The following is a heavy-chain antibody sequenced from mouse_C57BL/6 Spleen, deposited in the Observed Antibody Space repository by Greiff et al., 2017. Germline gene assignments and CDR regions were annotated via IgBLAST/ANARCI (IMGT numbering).Heavy chain of an antibody. CDR2: LNPYHGGT. Sequence: VQLKQSGPELVKPGASVKISCKASGYTFTDYNMHWVKQSHGKSLEWIGDLNPYHGGTFYNQKFTGKATLTVDKSSSTAYMELRSLTSEDTAVYYCARPGSSAYYAMDYWGQGTSVTVSS. V-gene: IGHV1-18*01. CDR1: GYTFTDYN. D-gene: IGHD1-1*01. CDR3: ARPGSSAYYAMDY. J-gene: IGHJ4*01.